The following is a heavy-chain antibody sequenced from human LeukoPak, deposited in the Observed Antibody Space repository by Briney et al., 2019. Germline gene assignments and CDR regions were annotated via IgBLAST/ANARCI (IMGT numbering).Heavy chain of an antibody. Sequence: SETLSLTCTVSGGSISSSSYYWGWIRQPPGKGLEWIGSIYTSGSTNYNPSLKSRVTISVDTSKNQFSLKLSSVTAADTAVYYCARDRVSHWFDPWGQGTLVTVSS. D-gene: IGHD5/OR15-5a*01. CDR1: GGSISSSSYY. J-gene: IGHJ5*02. CDR2: IYTSGST. CDR3: ARDRVSHWFDP. V-gene: IGHV4-39*07.